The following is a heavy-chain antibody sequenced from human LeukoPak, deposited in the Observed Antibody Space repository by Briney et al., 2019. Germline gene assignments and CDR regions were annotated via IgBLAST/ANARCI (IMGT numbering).Heavy chain of an antibody. CDR3: ARFYGGYVGYYFDY. Sequence: GESLKISCQTSGYTFDTYWIAWVRQMPGKGLEWMGIIYPSASYIKYSPSFEGQVNISADMSTSIVYLQWSSLKASDTAIYYCARFYGGYVGYYFDYWGQGTLVTVSS. CDR1: GYTFDTYW. CDR2: IYPSASYI. J-gene: IGHJ4*02. V-gene: IGHV5-51*01. D-gene: IGHD5-12*01.